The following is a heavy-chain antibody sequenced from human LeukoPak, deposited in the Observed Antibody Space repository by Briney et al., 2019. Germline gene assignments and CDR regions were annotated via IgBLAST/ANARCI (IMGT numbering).Heavy chain of an antibody. V-gene: IGHV4-59*01. CDR2: ISSSGNT. D-gene: IGHD3-10*01. CDR1: GGSTSSYY. CDR3: SRLLPQGWFDH. J-gene: IGHJ5*02. Sequence: AETLSLTCTASGGSTSSYYWSWIRQPPGKRLECLGYISSSGNTNYYPSLMSRGTISLDTYKNHFFLKLTSIPAADTPLYYCSRLLPQGWFDHWGRGTLVTVSS.